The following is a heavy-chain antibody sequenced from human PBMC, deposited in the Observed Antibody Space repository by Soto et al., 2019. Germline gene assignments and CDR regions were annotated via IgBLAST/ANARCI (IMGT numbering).Heavy chain of an antibody. D-gene: IGHD3-16*02. CDR1: GFTFSSYS. CDR2: ISSSSSTI. CDR3: ARVVGLIHLGELSLEFDY. Sequence: PGGSLRLSCAASGFTFSSYSMNWVRQAPGKGLEWVSYISSSSSTIYYADSVKGRFTISRDNAKNSLYLQMNSLRAEDTAVYYCARVVGLIHLGELSLEFDYWGQGTLVTVS. V-gene: IGHV3-48*01. J-gene: IGHJ4*02.